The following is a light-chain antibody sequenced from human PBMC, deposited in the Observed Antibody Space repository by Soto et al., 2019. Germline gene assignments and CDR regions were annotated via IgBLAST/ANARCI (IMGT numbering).Light chain of an antibody. CDR3: QQYNSFSPWA. V-gene: IGKV1-5*03. CDR1: QSISRW. CDR2: MVS. Sequence: DIQMTQSPSTLSASVGDRVTITCRASQSISRWLAWYQQKPGKAPKLLIYMVSNLESGVPSRFNGSGSGTEFTLTISSLQPDAFATYYCQQYNSFSPWAFGQGTKVESK. J-gene: IGKJ1*01.